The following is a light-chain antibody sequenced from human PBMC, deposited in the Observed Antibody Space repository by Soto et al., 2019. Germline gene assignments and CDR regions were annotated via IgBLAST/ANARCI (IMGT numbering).Light chain of an antibody. Sequence: EIVMTQSPATLSLSPGERATLSCRASQNVANYLAWYQQKPGEDPRLLIYGGASRATGIPDRWSGSGSGTEFTLSISSLQYEEAAVYYCKQYKDWPPFTFGQGTRLEIK. CDR2: GGA. CDR3: KQYKDWPPFT. V-gene: IGKV3D-15*01. CDR1: QNVANY. J-gene: IGKJ5*01.